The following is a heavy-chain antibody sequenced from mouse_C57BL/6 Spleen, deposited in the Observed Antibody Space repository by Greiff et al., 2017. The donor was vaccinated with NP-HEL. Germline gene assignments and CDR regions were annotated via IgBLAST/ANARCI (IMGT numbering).Heavy chain of an antibody. J-gene: IGHJ4*01. CDR2: IYPRSGNT. CDR3: ARAYYSPYAMDY. Sequence: VKLVESGAELARPGASVKLSCKASGYTFTSYGISWVKQRTGQGLEWIGEIYPRSGNTYYNEKFKGKATLTADKSSSTAYMELRSLTSEDSAVYFCARAYYSPYAMDYWGQGTSVTVSS. CDR1: GYTFTSYG. V-gene: IGHV1-81*01. D-gene: IGHD2-12*01.